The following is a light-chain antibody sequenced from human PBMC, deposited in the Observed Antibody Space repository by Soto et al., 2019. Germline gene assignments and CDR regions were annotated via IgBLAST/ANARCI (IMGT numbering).Light chain of an antibody. CDR2: AAS. J-gene: IGKJ1*01. CDR1: QRLXSH. V-gene: IGKV3-15*01. CDR3: QQYKNWTWT. Sequence: VLTQYACSLCLSPGDGATLSCMARQRLXSHFAWYQAKSGQSHRILXYAASTMATGSPARLSGSGSATEFPLTISSLHSEYFAVYYFQQYKNWTWTFGQGTKVDIK.